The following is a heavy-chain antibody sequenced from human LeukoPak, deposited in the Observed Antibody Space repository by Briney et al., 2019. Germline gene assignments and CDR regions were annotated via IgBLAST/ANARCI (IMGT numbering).Heavy chain of an antibody. V-gene: IGHV4-61*02. J-gene: IGHJ4*02. D-gene: IGHD1-26*01. CDR1: GGSISSGSYY. Sequence: SETLSLTCTVSGGSISSGSYYWSWIRQPAGKGLEWIGRIYTSGSTNYNPSLKSRVTISVDTSKNQFSLKLSSVTAADTAVYYCARAGDGWELQSFDYWGQGTLVTVSS. CDR2: IYTSGST. CDR3: ARAGDGWELQSFDY.